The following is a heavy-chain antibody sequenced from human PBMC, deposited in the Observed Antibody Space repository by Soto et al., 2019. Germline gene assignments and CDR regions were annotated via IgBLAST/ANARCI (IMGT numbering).Heavy chain of an antibody. D-gene: IGHD3-3*01. Sequence: SETLSLTCTVSGGSISSGGYYWSWIRQHPGKGLEWIGYIYYSGSTYYNPSLKSRVTISVDTSKNQFSLKLSSVTAADTAVYYCAIQLLVYYDFWSGYPIDAFDIWGQGTMVTVSS. CDR1: GGSISSGGYY. J-gene: IGHJ3*02. CDR2: IYYSGST. V-gene: IGHV4-31*03. CDR3: AIQLLVYYDFWSGYPIDAFDI.